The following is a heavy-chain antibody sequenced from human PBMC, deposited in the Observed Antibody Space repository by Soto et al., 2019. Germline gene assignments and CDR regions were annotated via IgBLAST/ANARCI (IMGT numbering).Heavy chain of an antibody. J-gene: IGHJ4*02. V-gene: IGHV3-7*03. CDR3: VRVGRVGGY. Sequence: EVQLVESGGGLVQPGGSLRLSCAASGFTFSTYWMSWVRQAPGKGLEWVANIKEDGSEKYYVDSVKGRFTISRDNANNSLYRQTNSLRAEDTAVYYCVRVGRVGGYWGQGTLVTVSS. CDR2: IKEDGSEK. D-gene: IGHD3-16*01. CDR1: GFTFSTYW.